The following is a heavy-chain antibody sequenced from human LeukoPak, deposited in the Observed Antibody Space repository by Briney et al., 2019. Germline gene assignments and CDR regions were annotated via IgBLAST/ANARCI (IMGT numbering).Heavy chain of an antibody. D-gene: IGHD6-13*01. J-gene: IGHJ5*02. Sequence: SETLSLTCTDSGGSISSYYWSWIRQPPGKGLEWIGYIYYSGSTNYNPSLKSRVTISVDTSKNQFSLKLSSVTAADTAVYYCASSSAAGWFDPWGQGTLVTVSS. V-gene: IGHV4-59*01. CDR3: ASSSAAGWFDP. CDR2: IYYSGST. CDR1: GGSISSYY.